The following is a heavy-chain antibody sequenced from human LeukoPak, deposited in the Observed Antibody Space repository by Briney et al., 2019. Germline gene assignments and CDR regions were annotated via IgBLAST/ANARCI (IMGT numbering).Heavy chain of an antibody. Sequence: GASVKVSCKAFGGTFSSYTISWVRQAPGQGLEWMGRIIPILGIANYAQKFQGRVTITADKSTSTAYMELSSLRSEDTAVYYCARDPPSTYGGNSGGFDYWGQGTLVTVSS. V-gene: IGHV1-69*04. J-gene: IGHJ4*02. CDR2: IIPILGIA. CDR3: ARDPPSTYGGNSGGFDY. D-gene: IGHD4-23*01. CDR1: GGTFSSYT.